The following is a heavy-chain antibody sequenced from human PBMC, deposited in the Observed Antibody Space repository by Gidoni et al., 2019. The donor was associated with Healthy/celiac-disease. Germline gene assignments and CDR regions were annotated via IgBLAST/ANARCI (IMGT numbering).Heavy chain of an antibody. Sequence: EVQLVESGGGLVQPGRSLRLSCAASGFTFDDYAMHWVRQAPGKGLEWVSGISWNSGSIGYADSVKGRFTISRDNAKNSLYLQMNSLRAEDTALYYCAKDKYSSSFNWFDPHAREPWSPSPQ. D-gene: IGHD6-13*01. CDR2: ISWNSGSI. CDR3: AKDKYSSSFNWFDP. J-gene: IGHJ5*02. CDR1: GFTFDDYA. V-gene: IGHV3-9*01.